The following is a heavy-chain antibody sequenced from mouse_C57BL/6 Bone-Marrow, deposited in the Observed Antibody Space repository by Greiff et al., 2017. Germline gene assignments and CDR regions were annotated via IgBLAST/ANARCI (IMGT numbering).Heavy chain of an antibody. V-gene: IGHV1-61*01. CDR3: ARDYSNEDYYAMDY. CDR2: IYPSDSET. D-gene: IGHD2-5*01. CDR1: GYTFTSYW. J-gene: IGHJ4*01. Sequence: QVQLQQPGAELVRPGSSVKLSCKASGYTFTSYWMDWVKQRPGQGLEWIGNIYPSDSETHYNQKFKDKATLTVDKSSSTAYMQLSSLTSEDSAVYYCARDYSNEDYYAMDYWGQGTSVTVSS.